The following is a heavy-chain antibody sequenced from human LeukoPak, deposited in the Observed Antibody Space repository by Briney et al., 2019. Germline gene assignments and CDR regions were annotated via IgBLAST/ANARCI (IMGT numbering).Heavy chain of an antibody. Sequence: SETLSLTCTVSGYFINSNYYWGWIRQPPGKGLEWIATISHSGSTYYNPSLKSRVTISVETSKNQFSLKLSSVTAADTAVYYCARINTIMATFDYWGQGTLVTVFS. CDR3: ARINTIMATFDY. CDR2: ISHSGST. D-gene: IGHD5-24*01. V-gene: IGHV4-38-2*02. J-gene: IGHJ4*02. CDR1: GYFINSNYY.